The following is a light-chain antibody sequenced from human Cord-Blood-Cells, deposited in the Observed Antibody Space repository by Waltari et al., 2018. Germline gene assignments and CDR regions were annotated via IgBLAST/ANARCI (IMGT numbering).Light chain of an antibody. CDR3: QQYGSSPSIT. CDR1: QTVSSSY. CDR2: GAS. J-gene: IGKJ5*01. Sequence: EIVLTQSPGTMSLSPGERATLSCRASQTVSSSYLAWYQQKPGQAPRLLIYGASSRATGIPDRFSGSGSATDFTLTISRLEPEDFAVYYGQQYGSSPSITFGQGTRLEIK. V-gene: IGKV3-20*01.